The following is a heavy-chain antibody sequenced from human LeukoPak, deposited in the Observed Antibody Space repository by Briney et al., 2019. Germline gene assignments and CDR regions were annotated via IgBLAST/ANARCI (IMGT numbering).Heavy chain of an antibody. CDR1: GYRFTSYW. V-gene: IGHV5-51*01. Sequence: GESLKISFKGSGYRFTSYWIGWGRPMPGKGLEWMGIIYPGDSDTRYSPSFQGQVTISADKSISTAYLQWSSLKASDTAMYYCASGSSSSFFWADYWGQGTLVTVSS. CDR2: IYPGDSDT. J-gene: IGHJ4*02. CDR3: ASGSSSSFFWADY. D-gene: IGHD6-6*01.